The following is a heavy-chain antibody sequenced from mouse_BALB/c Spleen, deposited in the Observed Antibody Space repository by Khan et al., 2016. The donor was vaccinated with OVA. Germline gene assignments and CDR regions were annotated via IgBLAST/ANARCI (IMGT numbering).Heavy chain of an antibody. J-gene: IGHJ4*01. CDR3: ARGNYYGYAMDY. CDR1: GYSITRNYA. CDR2: ISYSDTT. Sequence: EVQLQESGPGLVKPSQSLSLTCTVNGYSITRNYAWNWIRQFPGNKLEWMGYISYSDTTSYNPSLKSRLSITRDTSKNQFFLQLHSGTTEDSATYYCARGNYYGYAMDYWGQGTSVTVSS. D-gene: IGHD1-1*01. V-gene: IGHV3-2*02.